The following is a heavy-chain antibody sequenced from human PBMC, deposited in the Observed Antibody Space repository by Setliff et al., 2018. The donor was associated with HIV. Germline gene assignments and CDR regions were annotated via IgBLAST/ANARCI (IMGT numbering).Heavy chain of an antibody. J-gene: IGHJ6*03. CDR2: INAGNVNT. CDR1: GYTFTAYA. V-gene: IGHV1-3*01. Sequence: GASVRVSCKASGYTFTAYAMHWVRQAPGQRLEWMGWINAGNVNTKYSQRFQGRVTMSVDTSKSQFSLKVNSVTAVDTAVYYCARGLNDYTNPSYMDVWGKGTTVTVSS. D-gene: IGHD4-4*01. CDR3: ARGLNDYTNPSYMDV.